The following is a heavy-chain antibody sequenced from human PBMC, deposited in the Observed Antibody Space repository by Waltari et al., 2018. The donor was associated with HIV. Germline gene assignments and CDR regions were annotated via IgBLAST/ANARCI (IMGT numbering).Heavy chain of an antibody. CDR2: ISHSGST. CDR1: GGSLTTSNW. J-gene: IGHJ4*02. CDR3: ARARPLDY. V-gene: IGHV4-4*02. Sequence: QVQLQESGPGLVTASGTLSLTCAVPGGSLTTSNWWNWVRQPPGKGLEWIGEISHSGSTHYSPSLKSRVTISVDKSRNQFSLKLSSVTAADTAVYYCARARPLDYWGQGTLVIVSS.